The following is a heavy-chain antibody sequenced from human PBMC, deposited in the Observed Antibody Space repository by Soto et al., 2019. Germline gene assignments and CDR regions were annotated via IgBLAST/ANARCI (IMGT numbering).Heavy chain of an antibody. V-gene: IGHV1-18*01. Sequence: QVQLVQSGAEVKKPGASVKVSCKASGYTFTSYGISWVRQAPGQGLEWMGWISAYNGHTNYAQKLQGRVTMTTDTSTSRAYMERRSPRSDDTAVNYWARDVTPGLVDHWGQGTLVTVSS. J-gene: IGHJ4*02. CDR2: ISAYNGHT. CDR3: ARDVTPGLVDH. CDR1: GYTFTSYG. D-gene: IGHD2-8*02.